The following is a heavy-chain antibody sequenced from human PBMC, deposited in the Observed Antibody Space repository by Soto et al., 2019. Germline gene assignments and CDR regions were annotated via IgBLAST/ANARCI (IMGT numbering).Heavy chain of an antibody. Sequence: ASETLSLTFTVSGGSVSSDDYYWTWIRQPPGKGLEWIGYMYYSGTTNYSPSLKSRVTMSVDTSRNQFSLKLNSVTAADTAVYYCARGVDCSSSSCYRYYGMDVWGQGTTVTVS. J-gene: IGHJ6*02. CDR3: ARGVDCSSSSCYRYYGMDV. CDR1: GGSVSSDDYY. CDR2: MYYSGTT. D-gene: IGHD2-2*01. V-gene: IGHV4-61*08.